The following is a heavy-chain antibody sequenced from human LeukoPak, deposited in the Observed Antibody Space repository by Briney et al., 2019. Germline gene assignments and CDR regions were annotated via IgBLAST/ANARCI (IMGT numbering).Heavy chain of an antibody. Sequence: PSENLSLTCAVYGGSFSGYYWSWIRQPPGKGLEWIGEINHSGSTNYNPSLKSRVTISVDTSKNQFSLKLSSVTAADTAVYYCARGASGLFFDYWGQGTLVTVSS. J-gene: IGHJ4*02. CDR2: INHSGST. D-gene: IGHD3-10*01. V-gene: IGHV4-34*01. CDR1: GGSFSGYY. CDR3: ARGASGLFFDY.